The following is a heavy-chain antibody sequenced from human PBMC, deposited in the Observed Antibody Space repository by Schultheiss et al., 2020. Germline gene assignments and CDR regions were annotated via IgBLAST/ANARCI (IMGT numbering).Heavy chain of an antibody. CDR3: ARAGSGTMMAWSG. J-gene: IGHJ4*02. D-gene: IGHD3-22*01. V-gene: IGHV3-30-3*01. CDR2: ISYDGSNK. CDR1: GFTFSSYA. Sequence: GGSLRLSCAASGFTFSSYAMHWVRQAPGKGLEWVAVISYDGSNKYYADSVKGRFTISRDNSKNTLYLQMNSLRAEDTAVYYCARAGSGTMMAWSGWGQGTRVNVYS.